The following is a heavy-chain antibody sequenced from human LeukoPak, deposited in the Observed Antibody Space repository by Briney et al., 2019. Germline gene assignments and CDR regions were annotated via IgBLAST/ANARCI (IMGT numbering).Heavy chain of an antibody. D-gene: IGHD2-2*01. CDR3: AKIEGKYQLANIPDS. CDR1: GFTFSYFG. J-gene: IGHJ4*02. CDR2: IRYDGSNE. V-gene: IGHV3-30*02. Sequence: GGSLRLSCVASGFTFSYFGMPWVRQAPGKGLEWVAFIRYDGSNEYYAESVKGRFTISRDNSKNTLYLQMNSLRVEDTAAYYCAKIEGKYQLANIPDSWGQGTLVTVSS.